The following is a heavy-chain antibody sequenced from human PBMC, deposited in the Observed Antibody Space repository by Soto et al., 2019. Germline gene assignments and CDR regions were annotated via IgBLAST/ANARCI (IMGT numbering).Heavy chain of an antibody. J-gene: IGHJ4*02. V-gene: IGHV2-5*02. CDR3: AHILPTGTSFDY. CDR2: IYWDDDK. CDR1: GISLSTSGVG. D-gene: IGHD4-17*01. Sequence: QITLKESGPTLVKPTQTLTLTCTFSGISLSTSGVGVGWIRQPPGKALEWLALIYWDDDKRYSPSLKSRLTSTKDTSKNQVVITMTNMDPLDTATYYCAHILPTGTSFDYWGQPTIFTVSS.